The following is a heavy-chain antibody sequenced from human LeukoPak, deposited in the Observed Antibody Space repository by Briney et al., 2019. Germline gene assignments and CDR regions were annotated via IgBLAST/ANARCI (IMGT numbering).Heavy chain of an antibody. CDR2: IYYSGST. Sequence: SETLSLTCSVSGDSIRSSNYYWAWIRQPPGKGLEWIGSIYYSGSTYYNPSLKSRVTISVDTSKNQFSLKLSSVTAADMAVYYCARSVAAGTRIGWFDPWGQGTLVTVSS. D-gene: IGHD6-13*01. CDR3: ARSVAAGTRIGWFDP. CDR1: GDSIRSSNYY. J-gene: IGHJ5*02. V-gene: IGHV4-39*01.